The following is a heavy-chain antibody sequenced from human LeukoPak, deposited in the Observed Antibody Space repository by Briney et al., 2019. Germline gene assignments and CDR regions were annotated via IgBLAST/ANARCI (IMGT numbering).Heavy chain of an antibody. D-gene: IGHD3-16*01. V-gene: IGHV4-34*01. Sequence: LETLSLTCAVYGGSFSGYYWSWIRQPPGKGLEWIGEINHSGSTNYNPSLKSRVTISVDTSKNQFSLKLSSVTAADTAVYYCAREGGGTLSYWGQGTLVTVSS. CDR2: INHSGST. J-gene: IGHJ4*02. CDR3: AREGGGTLSY. CDR1: GGSFSGYY.